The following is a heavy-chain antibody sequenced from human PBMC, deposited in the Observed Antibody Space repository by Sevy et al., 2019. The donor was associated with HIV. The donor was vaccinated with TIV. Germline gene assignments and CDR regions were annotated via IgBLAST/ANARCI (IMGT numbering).Heavy chain of an antibody. J-gene: IGHJ6*02. CDR3: AKEFGRIAAAAGYYYYGMDV. V-gene: IGHV3-9*01. CDR2: ISWNSGSI. Sequence: GGSLRLSCAASGFTFDDYAMHWVRQAPGKGLEWVSGISWNSGSIGYADSVKGRFTISRDNAKNSLHLQMNSLRAEDTALYYCAKEFGRIAAAAGYYYYGMDVWGQGTTVTVSS. CDR1: GFTFDDYA. D-gene: IGHD6-13*01.